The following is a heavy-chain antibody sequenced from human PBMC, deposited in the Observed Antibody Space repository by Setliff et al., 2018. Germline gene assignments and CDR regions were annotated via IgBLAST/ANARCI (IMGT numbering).Heavy chain of an antibody. CDR2: IYYSGST. V-gene: IGHV4-28*03. D-gene: IGHD6-19*01. J-gene: IGHJ6*03. CDR1: GYSISSSNW. Sequence: SETLSLTCAVSGYSISSSNWWGWIRQPPGKGLEWIGYIYYSGSTYYNASLQSRVTISIDTSKNHFYLKLNSVTAADTAVYYYAREQWLDPPGYYYMDVWAKGTTVTVSS. CDR3: AREQWLDPPGYYYMDV.